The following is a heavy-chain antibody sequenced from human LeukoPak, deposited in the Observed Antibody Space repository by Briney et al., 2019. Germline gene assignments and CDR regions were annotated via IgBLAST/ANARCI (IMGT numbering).Heavy chain of an antibody. D-gene: IGHD6-13*01. Sequence: LSGGSPRLSCAASGFTFDDYAMHWVRQAPGKGLEWVSGISWNSGSIGYADSVKGRFTISRDNAKNSLYLQMNSLRAEDTALYYCAKEGYRIAAAGRSPGYYYGMDVWGQGTTVTVSS. CDR1: GFTFDDYA. J-gene: IGHJ6*02. V-gene: IGHV3-9*01. CDR2: ISWNSGSI. CDR3: AKEGYRIAAAGRSPGYYYGMDV.